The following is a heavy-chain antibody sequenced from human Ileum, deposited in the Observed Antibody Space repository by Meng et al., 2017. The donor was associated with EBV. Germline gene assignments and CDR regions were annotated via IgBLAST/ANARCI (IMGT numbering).Heavy chain of an antibody. Sequence: QVQLVQSGAELKKPXXSVKFSCHASGYTFTSYGISWVRQAPGQGLEWMGWISAYNGNTNYAQKLQGRVTMTTDTSTSTAYMELRSLRSDDTAVYYCAASSSSWYQNWFDPWGQGTLVTVSS. CDR2: ISAYNGNT. CDR3: AASSSSWYQNWFDP. J-gene: IGHJ5*02. V-gene: IGHV1-18*01. D-gene: IGHD6-13*01. CDR1: GYTFTSYG.